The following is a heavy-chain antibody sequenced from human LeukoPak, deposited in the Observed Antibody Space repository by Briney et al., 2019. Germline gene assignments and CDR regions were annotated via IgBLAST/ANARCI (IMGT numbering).Heavy chain of an antibody. Sequence: ASVKVSCKASGYTFTGYYIHWVRQAPGQGLEWMGWINPNSGGTNYAQKFQGRVTMTRDTSISTAYMELSRLRSDDTAVYYCARGTAVVGSIGGDYYYGMDVWGQGTTVTVSS. J-gene: IGHJ6*02. V-gene: IGHV1-2*02. D-gene: IGHD2-15*01. CDR2: INPNSGGT. CDR3: ARGTAVVGSIGGDYYYGMDV. CDR1: GYTFTGYY.